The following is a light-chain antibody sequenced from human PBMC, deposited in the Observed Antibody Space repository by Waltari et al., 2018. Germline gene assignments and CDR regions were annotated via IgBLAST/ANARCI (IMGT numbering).Light chain of an antibody. V-gene: IGLV8-61*01. CDR1: SGSVSTTSY. CDR2: KIN. CDR3: VLYLGSGIWV. J-gene: IGLJ3*02. Sequence: QTVVTQEPSLSVSPGGTVTLTCALSSGSVSTTSYASWYQQTPGQAPPTLVYKINIRSSGVPDRFSGSMLGNKAALTITGAQAEDESDYYCVLYLGSGIWVFGGGTKLTVL.